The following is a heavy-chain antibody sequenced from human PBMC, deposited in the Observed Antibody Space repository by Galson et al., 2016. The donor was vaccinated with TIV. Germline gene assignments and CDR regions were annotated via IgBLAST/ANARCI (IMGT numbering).Heavy chain of an antibody. Sequence: TLSLTCSVSGDSISSGSFYWTWIRQPAGKGLEWIGRIYTSGATSYNPSLGGRVTTSRDTFKNQFSLTLHSVTAADTAMYFCARDWGYGDPDFTGFDPWGQGTRVIVSS. CDR1: GDSISSGSFY. D-gene: IGHD2-8*02. CDR3: ARDWGYGDPDFTGFDP. CDR2: IYTSGAT. V-gene: IGHV4-61*02. J-gene: IGHJ5*02.